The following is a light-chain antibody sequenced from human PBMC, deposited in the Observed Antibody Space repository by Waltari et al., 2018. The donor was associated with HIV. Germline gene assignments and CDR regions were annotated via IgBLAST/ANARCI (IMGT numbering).Light chain of an antibody. CDR3: QQYNNWPQT. Sequence: EIVMTQSPATLSVSTGERATLSCRASQSVSSNLAWYQQKPGQAPRLLIHGASTRATGIPARFSGSGSGTEFTLTISSLQSEDFAVYYCQQYNNWPQTFGQGTKVEIK. CDR1: QSVSSN. J-gene: IGKJ1*01. CDR2: GAS. V-gene: IGKV3-15*01.